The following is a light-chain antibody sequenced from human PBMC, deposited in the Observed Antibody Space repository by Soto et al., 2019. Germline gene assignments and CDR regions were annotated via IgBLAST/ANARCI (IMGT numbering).Light chain of an antibody. CDR1: RSVASSY. Sequence: EVVMTQSSATLSVSPGERATLSCRASRSVASSYLAWYQQKPGQAPRLLMYGISSRATGVPDRFSGSGSGTDFTLTISRLEPEDFAVYYCQQYTDWPLTFGQGTKVDIK. CDR3: QQYTDWPLT. J-gene: IGKJ1*01. CDR2: GIS. V-gene: IGKV3-20*01.